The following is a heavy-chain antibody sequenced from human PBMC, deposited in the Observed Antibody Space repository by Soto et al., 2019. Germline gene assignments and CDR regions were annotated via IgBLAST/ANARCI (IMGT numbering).Heavy chain of an antibody. J-gene: IGHJ6*02. CDR1: GYSFTSYW. CDR2: IYPGDSDT. D-gene: IGHD5-18*01. Sequence: GESLKISCKGSGYSFTSYWIDWVRQMPGKGLEWMGIIYPGDSDTRYSPSFQGQVTISADKSISTAYLQWSSLNASDTAMYYCARHVDSYGYDYYYGMDVWGQGTTVTVSS. CDR3: ARHVDSYGYDYYYGMDV. V-gene: IGHV5-51*01.